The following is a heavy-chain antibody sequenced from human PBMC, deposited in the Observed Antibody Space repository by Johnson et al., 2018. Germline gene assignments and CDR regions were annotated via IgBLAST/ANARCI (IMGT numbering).Heavy chain of an antibody. J-gene: IGHJ6*02. V-gene: IGHV3-30*18. CDR3: AKEAPYGDLAGGMDV. D-gene: IGHD4-17*01. CDR2: ISDDGSNK. Sequence: QVQLVQSGGGVVQPGRSLRLSCAASGFTFSSYGMHWVRQAPGKGLEWVAVISDDGSNKYYAASVKGRFTISRDNSKNTLYLQMNSLRAEDTAVYYCAKEAPYGDLAGGMDVWGQGTTVTVSS. CDR1: GFTFSSYG.